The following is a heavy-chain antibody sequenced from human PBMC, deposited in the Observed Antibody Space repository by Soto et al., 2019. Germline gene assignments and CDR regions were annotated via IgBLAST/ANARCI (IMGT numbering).Heavy chain of an antibody. J-gene: IGHJ2*01. CDR1: GFTFIIYA. Sequence: EVQLLESGGDSVQPGGSVRLSCAGSGFTFIIYAMNWVRQAPGKGLEWVSTISGGGDATFFADSVRGRFTFSRDNSKNTVTLQMNSLGVDDTAVYYCARKVVGSTSRPDYWYFDLWGRGTLVTVSS. CDR2: ISGGGDAT. CDR3: ARKVVGSTSRPDYWYFDL. V-gene: IGHV3-23*01. D-gene: IGHD2-21*01.